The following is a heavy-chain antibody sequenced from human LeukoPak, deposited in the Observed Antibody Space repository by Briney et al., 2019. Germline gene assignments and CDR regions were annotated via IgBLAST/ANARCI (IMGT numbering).Heavy chain of an antibody. D-gene: IGHD6-13*01. CDR3: KAAAVPGYYYYYYMDV. CDR2: INTNTGNP. CDR1: GYTFTSYA. Sequence: ASVKVSCKASGYTFTSYAMNWVRQAPGQGLEWMGWINTNTGNPTYAQGFTGRFVFSLDTSVSTAYLQISSLKAEDTAVYYCKAAAVPGYYYYYYMDVWGKGTTVTISS. J-gene: IGHJ6*03. V-gene: IGHV7-4-1*02.